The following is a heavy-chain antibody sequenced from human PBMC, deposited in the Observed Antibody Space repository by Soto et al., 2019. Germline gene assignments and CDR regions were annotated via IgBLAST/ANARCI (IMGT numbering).Heavy chain of an antibody. Sequence: SETLSLTCTVSGGSISSSSYYWGWIRQPPGKGLEWIGSTYYSESTYYNPSLKSRVTISVDTSKNQFSLKLSSVTAADTAVYYCARQPYDILTGYKYYFDYWGQGTLVTVSS. CDR1: GGSISSSSYY. CDR2: TYYSEST. CDR3: ARQPYDILTGYKYYFDY. V-gene: IGHV4-39*01. J-gene: IGHJ4*02. D-gene: IGHD3-9*01.